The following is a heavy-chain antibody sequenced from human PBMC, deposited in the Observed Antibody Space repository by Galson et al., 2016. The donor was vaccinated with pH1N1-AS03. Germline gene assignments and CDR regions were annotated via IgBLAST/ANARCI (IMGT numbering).Heavy chain of an antibody. CDR1: GFTFSDFA. CDR3: ARDYIVGATRGAGTFDV. V-gene: IGHV3-30-3*01. CDR2: ISYDGSNK. D-gene: IGHD1-26*01. J-gene: IGHJ3*01. Sequence: SLRLSCAASGFTFSDFAMHWVRQAPGKGPDWVAVISYDGSNKYYEDSVKGRFTISRDSSKNTLYLQMNSLRPEDTAMYYCARDYIVGATRGAGTFDVRGHGTMVTVSS.